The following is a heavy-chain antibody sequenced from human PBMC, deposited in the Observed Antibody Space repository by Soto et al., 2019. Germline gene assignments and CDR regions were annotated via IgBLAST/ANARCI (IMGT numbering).Heavy chain of an antibody. J-gene: IGHJ4*02. Sequence: EAQLLESGGSLVQPGGSLRLSCAASGFSFSGYAMNWVRQAPGKGLEWVSIISGAGDRTYYADSVKGRFTISRDNSKNTLYLQMTSLRAEDTAVYHCAKATRGPLSSRSSDANHFDSWGLGTLVAVSS. D-gene: IGHD6-13*01. CDR3: AKATRGPLSSRSSDANHFDS. V-gene: IGHV3-23*01. CDR1: GFSFSGYA. CDR2: ISGAGDRT.